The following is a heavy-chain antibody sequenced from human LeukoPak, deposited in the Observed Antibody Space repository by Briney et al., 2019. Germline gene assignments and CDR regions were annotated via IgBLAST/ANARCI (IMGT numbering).Heavy chain of an antibody. CDR2: IYSGGST. J-gene: IGHJ4*02. V-gene: IGHV3-53*01. CDR1: GFTVSSNY. CDR3: AKSGYYDILTGYPIEY. D-gene: IGHD3-9*01. Sequence: GGSLRLSCAASGFTVSSNYMSWVRQAPGKGLEWVSVIYSGGSTYYADSVKGRFTISRDNSKNTLYLQMNSLRAEDTAVHYCAKSGYYDILTGYPIEYWGQGTLVTVSS.